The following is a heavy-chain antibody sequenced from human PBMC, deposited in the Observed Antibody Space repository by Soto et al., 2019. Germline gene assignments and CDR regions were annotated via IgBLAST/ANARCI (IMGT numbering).Heavy chain of an antibody. CDR3: ARGIAGSVYGMDV. Sequence: EVQLVESGGGLVEPGGSLRLSCAASGVTFSSYAMHWVRQAPGKGLEYVSAISSNGGSTYYANSVKGRFTISRDNSKNTLYLQMGSLRAEDMAVYSCARGIAGSVYGMDVWGQGTTVTVSS. CDR2: ISSNGGST. V-gene: IGHV3-64*01. J-gene: IGHJ6*02. D-gene: IGHD2-15*01. CDR1: GVTFSSYA.